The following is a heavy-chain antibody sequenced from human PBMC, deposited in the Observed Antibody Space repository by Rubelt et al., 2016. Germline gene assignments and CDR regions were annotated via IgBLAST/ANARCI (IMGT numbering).Heavy chain of an antibody. V-gene: IGHV1-18*01. Sequence: QVQLVQSGAEVKKPGASVKVSCKASGYTFTSYGISWVRQAPGQGLEWMGWISAYNGNTNYAQKLQCRVTMTTDTSTSTAYMELRSLRADDTAVYYCARDVGGNSVLYCFGYWGQGTLVTVSS. CDR1: GYTFTSYG. CDR3: ARDVGGNSVLYCFGY. CDR2: ISAYNGNT. J-gene: IGHJ4*02. D-gene: IGHD4-23*01.